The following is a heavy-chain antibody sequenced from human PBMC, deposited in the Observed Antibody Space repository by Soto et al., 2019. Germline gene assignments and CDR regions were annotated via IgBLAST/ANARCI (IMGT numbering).Heavy chain of an antibody. CDR2: ISAYNGNT. D-gene: IGHD6-13*01. CDR3: ARKGIAAAVDYYYYGMDV. Sequence: ALVKVYCKASGYTFTSYGISWVRQAPGQGFEWMGWISAYNGNTNYAQKLQGRVTMTTDTSTSTAYMELRSLRSDDTAVYYCARKGIAAAVDYYYYGMDVWGQGTTVTVSS. V-gene: IGHV1-18*01. CDR1: GYTFTSYG. J-gene: IGHJ6*02.